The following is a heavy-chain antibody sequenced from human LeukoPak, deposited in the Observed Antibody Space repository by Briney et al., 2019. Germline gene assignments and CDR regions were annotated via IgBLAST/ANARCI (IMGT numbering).Heavy chain of an antibody. Sequence: SVKVSCKASGYTFTSYAMNWVRQAPGHGLEWMGRIIPILGIANYAQKFQGRVTITADKSTSTAYMELSSLRSEDTAVYYCARVRVYSSSSEYYFDYWGQGTLVTVSS. D-gene: IGHD6-6*01. CDR3: ARVRVYSSSSEYYFDY. J-gene: IGHJ4*02. CDR2: IIPILGIA. V-gene: IGHV1-69*04. CDR1: GYTFTSYA.